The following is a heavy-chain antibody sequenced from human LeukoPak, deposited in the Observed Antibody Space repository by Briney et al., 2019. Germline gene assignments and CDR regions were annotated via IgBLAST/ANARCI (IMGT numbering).Heavy chain of an antibody. Sequence: GESLKISCHASGYSFTSYWIGWVRQRPGKGLEWVGVMYPGESDTRYSPSFQGQVTLSADKSISTAYLQWSSLKASDTAMYYCARHKGSGNYDLPVHYYYSYMDVWGKGTTVTVSS. CDR1: GYSFTSYW. D-gene: IGHD4-11*01. J-gene: IGHJ6*03. CDR2: MYPGESDT. CDR3: ARHKGSGNYDLPVHYYYSYMDV. V-gene: IGHV5-51*01.